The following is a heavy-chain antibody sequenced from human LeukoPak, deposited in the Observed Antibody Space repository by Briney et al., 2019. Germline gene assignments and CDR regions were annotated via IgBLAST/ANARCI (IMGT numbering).Heavy chain of an antibody. CDR3: AKDQFSSGWGAQHY. CDR2: ISNDGNNK. J-gene: IGHJ4*02. CDR1: GFTFSSYG. Sequence: GGSLRLSCAASGFTFSSYGMHWVRQAPGKGLEWVAVISNDGNNKYYADSVKGRFTISRDTSKNTLYLQMNSLRAEDTALYYCAKDQFSSGWGAQHYWGQGTLVTVSS. D-gene: IGHD6-19*01. V-gene: IGHV3-30*18.